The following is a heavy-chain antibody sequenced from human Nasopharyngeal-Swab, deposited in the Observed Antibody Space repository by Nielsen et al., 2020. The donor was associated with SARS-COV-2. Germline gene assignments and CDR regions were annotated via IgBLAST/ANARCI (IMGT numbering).Heavy chain of an antibody. D-gene: IGHD6-6*01. CDR3: ATFEYSSSSAAFDI. V-gene: IGHV4-39*07. CDR2: IYYSGST. J-gene: IGHJ3*02. Sequence: EALKISCTVSGGSISSYYWGWIRQPPGKGLEWIGSIYYSGSTYYNPSLKSRVTISVDTSKNQFSLKLSSVTAADTAVYYCATFEYSSSSAAFDIWGQGTMVTVSS. CDR1: GGSISSYY.